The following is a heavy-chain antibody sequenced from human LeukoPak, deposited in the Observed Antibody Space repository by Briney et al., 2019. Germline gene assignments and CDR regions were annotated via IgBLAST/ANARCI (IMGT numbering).Heavy chain of an antibody. CDR2: IIPIFGTA. Sequence: SVKVSCKASGGTFSSYAISWVRQAPGQGLEWMGGIIPIFGTANYAQKFQGRVTITTDESTSTAYMELSSLRSEDTAVYYCARVTSTGYSSSWSGSDWFDPWGQGTLVTVSS. CDR3: ARVTSTGYSSSWSGSDWFDP. D-gene: IGHD6-13*01. J-gene: IGHJ5*02. CDR1: GGTFSSYA. V-gene: IGHV1-69*05.